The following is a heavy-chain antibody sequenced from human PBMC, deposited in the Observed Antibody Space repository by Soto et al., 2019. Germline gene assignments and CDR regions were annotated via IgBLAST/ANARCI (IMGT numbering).Heavy chain of an antibody. Sequence: SQTLSLTCAVYGGSFSGYYWSWIRQPPGKGLEWIGEINHSGSTNYNPSLKSRVTISVDTSKNHFSLKLSSVTAADTAVYYCARKGGSGSYYNDAFDIWGQGTMVTVSS. CDR2: INHSGST. CDR3: ARKGGSGSYYNDAFDI. J-gene: IGHJ3*02. V-gene: IGHV4-34*01. D-gene: IGHD3-10*01. CDR1: GGSFSGYY.